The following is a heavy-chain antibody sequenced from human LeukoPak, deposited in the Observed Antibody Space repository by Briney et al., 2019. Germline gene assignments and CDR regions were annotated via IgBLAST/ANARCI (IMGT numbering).Heavy chain of an antibody. CDR2: ISGSSSRTT. V-gene: IGHV3-48*04. CDR3: GKSGLSVPRCHTDV. D-gene: IGHD2-2*01. J-gene: IGHJ6*03. CDR1: GFTFSTYS. Sequence: QPGGSLRLSCAASGFTFSTYSMNWVRQTPGKGLEGVSHISGSSSRTTYYADSVKGRFTISRDNAKNSLYLQMNSLRAEDTALYYCGKSGLSVPRCHTDVWGKGTTVIISS.